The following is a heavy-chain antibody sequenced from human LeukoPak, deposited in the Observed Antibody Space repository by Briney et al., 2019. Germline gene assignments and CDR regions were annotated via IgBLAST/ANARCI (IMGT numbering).Heavy chain of an antibody. CDR1: GFTFNNYG. Sequence: GGSLRLSCAASGFTFNNYGMHWVRQAPGKGLEWVSFIRNDGSNKYYADSVKGRFTISRDNAKNSLYLQMNSLRAEDTAVYYCARGRRWLQTPPDYWGQGTLVTVSS. CDR3: ARGRRWLQTPPDY. D-gene: IGHD5-24*01. CDR2: IRNDGSNK. J-gene: IGHJ4*02. V-gene: IGHV3-30*02.